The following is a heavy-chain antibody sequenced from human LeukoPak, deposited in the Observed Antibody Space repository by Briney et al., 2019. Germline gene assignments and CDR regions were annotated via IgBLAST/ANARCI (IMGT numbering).Heavy chain of an antibody. D-gene: IGHD3-22*01. CDR2: INPSGGST. J-gene: IGHJ4*02. Sequence: ASVKVSCKASGYTFTSYYMHWVRQAPGQGLEWMGIINPSGGSTSYAQKFQGRVTMTRDMSTSTVYMELSSLRSEDTAVYYCAREIYYDSSGYYSDYWGQGTLVTVSS. V-gene: IGHV1-46*01. CDR1: GYTFTSYY. CDR3: AREIYYDSSGYYSDY.